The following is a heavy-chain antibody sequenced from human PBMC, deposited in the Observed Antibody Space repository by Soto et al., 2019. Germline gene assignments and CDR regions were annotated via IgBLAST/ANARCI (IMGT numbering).Heavy chain of an antibody. CDR1: GYTFTSYG. CDR2: ISAYNGNT. CDR3: ARSITMVQGVIFGFHLDP. J-gene: IGHJ5*02. D-gene: IGHD3-10*01. Sequence: ASVKVSCKASGYTFTSYGISWVRQAPGQGLEWMGWISAYNGNTNYAQKLQGRVTMTTDTSTSTAYMELRSLRSDDTAVYYCARSITMVQGVIFGFHLDPWGQGTLVTVSS. V-gene: IGHV1-18*01.